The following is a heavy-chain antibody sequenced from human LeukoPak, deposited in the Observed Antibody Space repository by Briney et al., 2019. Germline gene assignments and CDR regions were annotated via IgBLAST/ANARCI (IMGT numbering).Heavy chain of an antibody. CDR1: GGTFSSYA. CDR2: IIPIFGTA. CDR3: AKSSGWYNWLDP. Sequence: GASVKVSCKASGGTFSSYAISWVRQAPGQGLEWMGRIIPIFGTANYAQKFQGRVTITTDESTSTAYMELSSLRSEDTAVYYCAKSSGWYNWLDPWGQGTLVTVSS. V-gene: IGHV1-69*05. J-gene: IGHJ5*02. D-gene: IGHD6-19*01.